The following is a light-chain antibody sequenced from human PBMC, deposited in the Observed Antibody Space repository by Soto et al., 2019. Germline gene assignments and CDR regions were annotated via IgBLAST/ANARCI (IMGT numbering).Light chain of an antibody. V-gene: IGLV2-14*01. CDR2: NVS. J-gene: IGLJ2*01. Sequence: QSVLTQPASVSGSPGQSITISCTGTSSDVGGYNYVSWYQQHPGKAPKLMIYNVSNRPSGVSNRFSGSKSGNTASLTLSGLQAEDEGHYYCSSFTSTNTVLFGGGTKVTVL. CDR1: SSDVGGYNY. CDR3: SSFTSTNTVL.